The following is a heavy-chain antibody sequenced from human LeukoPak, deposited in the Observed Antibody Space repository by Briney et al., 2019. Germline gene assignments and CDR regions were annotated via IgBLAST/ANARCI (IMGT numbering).Heavy chain of an antibody. J-gene: IGHJ5*02. CDR2: ISGSGGST. V-gene: IGHV3-23*01. Sequence: GGSLRLSCAASGSTFSSYAMSWVRQAPGKGLEWVSAISGSGGSTYYADSVKGRFTISRDNSKNTLYLQMNSLRAEDTAVYYCAKDLTLRYFDWLFPDWFDPWGQGTLVTVSS. CDR3: AKDLTLRYFDWLFPDWFDP. CDR1: GSTFSSYA. D-gene: IGHD3-9*01.